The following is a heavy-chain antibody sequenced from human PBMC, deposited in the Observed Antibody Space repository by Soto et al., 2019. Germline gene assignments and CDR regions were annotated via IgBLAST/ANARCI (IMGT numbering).Heavy chain of an antibody. CDR1: GYTFTSYY. J-gene: IGHJ4*02. V-gene: IGHV1-46*01. CDR3: SRLVYCSSTRCYTDY. CDR2: VNPSGGIT. Sequence: ASLKVSCKASGYTFTSYYMHWVRQAPGQGLEWMGIVNPSGGITSYAQKFQSRVTMTRHTSTSTVYMELSSPRYEDTGVYYCSRLVYCSSTRCYTDYWGQGTLVTVS. D-gene: IGHD2-2*02.